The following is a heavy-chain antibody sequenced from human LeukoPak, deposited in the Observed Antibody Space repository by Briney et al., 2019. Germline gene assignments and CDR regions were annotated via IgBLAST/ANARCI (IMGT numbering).Heavy chain of an antibody. CDR1: GFPFSSYS. CDR2: IKPDGTTK. J-gene: IGHJ4*02. CDR3: ARSIPYGTTWYGRSDY. Sequence: GGSLRLSCAASGFPFSSYSMTWDRQAPGKGLEWVANIKPDGTTKFYVDSVKGRFTISRDNALNSLYLQMNSLRAEDTAIYYCARSIPYGTTWYGRSDYWGQGTLVTVFS. D-gene: IGHD6-13*01. V-gene: IGHV3-7*03.